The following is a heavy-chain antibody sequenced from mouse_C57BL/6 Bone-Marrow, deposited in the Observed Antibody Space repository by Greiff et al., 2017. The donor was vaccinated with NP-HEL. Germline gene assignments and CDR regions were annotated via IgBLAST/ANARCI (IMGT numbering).Heavy chain of an antibody. D-gene: IGHD1-1*01. CDR3: AREGLLRFAY. V-gene: IGHV1-72*01. Sequence: QVQLQQPGAELVKPGASVKLSCKASGYTFTSYWMHWVKQRPGRGLEWIGRIGPNSGGTKYNEKFKSKATLTVDKPSSTAYMQLSSLTAEDSAVYYCAREGLLRFAYWGQGTLVTVSA. CDR2: IGPNSGGT. CDR1: GYTFTSYW. J-gene: IGHJ3*01.